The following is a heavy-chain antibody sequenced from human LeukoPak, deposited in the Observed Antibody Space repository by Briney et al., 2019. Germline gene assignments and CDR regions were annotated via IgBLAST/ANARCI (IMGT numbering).Heavy chain of an antibody. CDR1: GGTFSSYA. D-gene: IGHD5-18*01. Sequence: SVKVSCKASGGTFSSYAISWVRQAPGQGLEWMGRIIPILGIANYAQKFQGRVTITADKSTSTAYMELSSLRSGDTAVYYCARAPTGIQLWLEYFQHWGQGTLVTVSS. CDR2: IIPILGIA. J-gene: IGHJ1*01. V-gene: IGHV1-69*04. CDR3: ARAPTGIQLWLEYFQH.